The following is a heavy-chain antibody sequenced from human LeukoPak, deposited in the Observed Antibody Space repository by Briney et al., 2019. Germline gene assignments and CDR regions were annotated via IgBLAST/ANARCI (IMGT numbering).Heavy chain of an antibody. CDR3: ARAFSGYDLHSFDY. D-gene: IGHD5-12*01. CDR2: IIPILGIA. Sequence: SVKVSCKASGGTLSSYAISWVRQAPGQGLEWMGRIIPILGIANYAQKFQGRVTITADKSTSTAYMELSSLRSEDTAVYYCARAFSGYDLHSFDYWGQGTLVTVSS. CDR1: GGTLSSYA. V-gene: IGHV1-69*04. J-gene: IGHJ4*02.